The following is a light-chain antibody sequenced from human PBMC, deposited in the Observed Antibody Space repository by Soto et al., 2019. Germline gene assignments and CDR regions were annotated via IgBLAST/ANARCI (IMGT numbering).Light chain of an antibody. CDR3: HQTYSAPPL. J-gene: IGKJ1*01. Sequence: DIPMTQSPSSLAASIGDRVTLTCRASQSIGTNLNWYQQRPGKAPKLLIYAVSSLQSGVSSRFSGSGSGTDFTLSINSLQREDFATYYCHQTYSAPPLFGQGTKVEIK. CDR2: AVS. CDR1: QSIGTN. V-gene: IGKV1-39*01.